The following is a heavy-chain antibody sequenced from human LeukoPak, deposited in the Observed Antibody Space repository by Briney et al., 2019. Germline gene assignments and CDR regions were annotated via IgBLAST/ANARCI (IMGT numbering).Heavy chain of an antibody. CDR3: ARGSRFDCSSTSCPFDY. J-gene: IGHJ4*02. D-gene: IGHD2-2*01. CDR1: GGTFSSYT. V-gene: IGHV1-69*13. CDR2: IIPIFGTA. Sequence: SVKVSCKASGGTFSSYTISWVRQAPGQGLEWMGGIIPIFGTANYAQKFQGRVTITAGESTSTAYMELSSLRSEDTAVYYCARGSRFDCSSTSCPFDYWGQGTLVTVSS.